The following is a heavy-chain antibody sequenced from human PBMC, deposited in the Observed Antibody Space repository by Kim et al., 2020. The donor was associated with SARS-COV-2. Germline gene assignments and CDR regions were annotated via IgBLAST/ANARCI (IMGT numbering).Heavy chain of an antibody. CDR3: ARENYYDSSGYD. V-gene: IGHV4-39*07. D-gene: IGHD3-22*01. J-gene: IGHJ4*02. Sequence: YSNPSLKSRVTISVDTSKNQFSLKLGSVTAADTAVYYCARENYYDSSGYDWGQGTLVTVSS.